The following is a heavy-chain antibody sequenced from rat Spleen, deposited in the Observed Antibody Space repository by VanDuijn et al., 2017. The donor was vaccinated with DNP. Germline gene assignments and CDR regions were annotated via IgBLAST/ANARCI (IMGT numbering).Heavy chain of an antibody. CDR2: ISNAGDHT. V-gene: IGHV5-31*01. Sequence: EVKLVESGGGLVQPGRSLKLSCVASGFIFSNYWMTWIRQAPGKGLEWVASISNAGDHTYYSDSVKGRFTISRDNAKSTLYLQMDSLRSEDTATYYCAGRPPPTRGPFDYWGQGVTVTVSS. J-gene: IGHJ2*01. CDR1: GFIFSNYW. CDR3: AGRPPPTRGPFDY. D-gene: IGHD1-4*01.